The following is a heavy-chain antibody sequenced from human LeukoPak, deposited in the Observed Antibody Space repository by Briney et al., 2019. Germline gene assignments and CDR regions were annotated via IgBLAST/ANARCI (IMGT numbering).Heavy chain of an antibody. J-gene: IGHJ5*02. CDR3: ARVGGYCTNGVVLCRPTAENNWFDP. Sequence: SVKVSCKASGGSFSSNAISWVRPAPGQGIGWKGGTILVFGTANYAQKFQGRLMLTADESTSTAYMGLSSLRSEDTAVYYCARVGGYCTNGVVLCRPTAENNWFDPWGQGTLVTVSS. V-gene: IGHV1-69*01. CDR2: TILVFGTA. CDR1: GGSFSSNA. D-gene: IGHD2-8*01.